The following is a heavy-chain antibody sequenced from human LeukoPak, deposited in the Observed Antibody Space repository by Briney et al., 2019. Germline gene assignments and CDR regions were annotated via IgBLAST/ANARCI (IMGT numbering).Heavy chain of an antibody. CDR1: GGSISTSNYY. CDR3: ARGRSIAARRPPGRFDP. J-gene: IGHJ5*02. V-gene: IGHV4-39*07. D-gene: IGHD6-6*01. Sequence: PSETLSLTCTVSGGSISTSNYYWGWIRQPPGKGLEWIGNIFYSGSTYYNPSLKSRVTISVDTSKNQFSLKLSSVTAADTAVYYCARGRSIAARRPPGRFDPWGQGTLVTVSS. CDR2: IFYSGST.